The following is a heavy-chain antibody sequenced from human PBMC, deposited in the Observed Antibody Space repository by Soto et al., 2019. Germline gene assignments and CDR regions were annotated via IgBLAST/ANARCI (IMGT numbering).Heavy chain of an antibody. J-gene: IGHJ6*02. CDR3: ARSTSGVGGTSYYTPDYYYYAMDV. Sequence: PGGSLRLSCTASGFTFSSKTMHWVRQAPGKGLEWVALISHDGNNKHYADSVKGRFIISRDTSQNTLLLQMDSLRPEDSAVYYCARSTSGVGGTSYYTPDYYYYAMDVWGQGTTVTVSS. V-gene: IGHV3-30-3*01. D-gene: IGHD2-2*02. CDR2: ISHDGNNK. CDR1: GFTFSSKT.